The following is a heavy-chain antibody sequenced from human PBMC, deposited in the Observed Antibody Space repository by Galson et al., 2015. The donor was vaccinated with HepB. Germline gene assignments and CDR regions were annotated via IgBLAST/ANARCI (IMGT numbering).Heavy chain of an antibody. CDR3: ARHNLLVSASQFDY. Sequence: SLRLSCAASGFTISTYWMHWVRQAQGKGLVWVSRINSDASSTDYADSVRGRFTISRANAKNTLYLQMNSLRAEDTAVYYCARHNLLVSASQFDYWGQGTLVTVSS. D-gene: IGHD2-15*01. J-gene: IGHJ4*02. V-gene: IGHV3-74*01. CDR2: INSDASST. CDR1: GFTISTYW.